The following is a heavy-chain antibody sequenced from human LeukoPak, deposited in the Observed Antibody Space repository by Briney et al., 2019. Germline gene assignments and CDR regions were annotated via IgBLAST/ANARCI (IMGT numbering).Heavy chain of an antibody. J-gene: IGHJ4*02. CDR3: ARRYYYNLGSFPFDF. CDR2: IHNSGTT. CDR1: GGPFSGYF. Sequence: SETLPLTCAVSGGPFSGYFWSWIRQSSGKGREWIGEIHNSGTTTYNPSLNSRVTISEDTSKNHFYLNLSSVTAADTAVYYCARRYYYNLGSFPFDFWGQGTLVTVSS. D-gene: IGHD3-10*01. V-gene: IGHV4-34*01.